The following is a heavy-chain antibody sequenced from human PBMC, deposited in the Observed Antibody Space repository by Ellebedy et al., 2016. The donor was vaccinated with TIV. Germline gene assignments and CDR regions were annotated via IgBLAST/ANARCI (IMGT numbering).Heavy chain of an antibody. V-gene: IGHV4-39*07. D-gene: IGHD6-19*01. CDR1: DDSFGSSRLS. J-gene: IGHJ4*02. CDR2: IYFIGHT. Sequence: SETLSLTCSLSDDSFGSSRLSWGWIRQPPGKGLEWIGNIYFIGHTYYTPSLRGRVTISLDGPQSQFSLRLRSVTAADTAVYECARREGSGWPFDYWGQGTLVTVSS. CDR3: ARREGSGWPFDY.